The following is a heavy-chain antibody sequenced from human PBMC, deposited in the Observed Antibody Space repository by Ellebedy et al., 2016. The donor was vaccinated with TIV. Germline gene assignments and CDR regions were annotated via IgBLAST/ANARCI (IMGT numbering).Heavy chain of an antibody. CDR2: IYPTDSDT. J-gene: IGHJ3*02. D-gene: IGHD2-15*01. Sequence: GGSLRLSCKGSGYSFSSYWIGWVRQMPGKGLEWMGSIYPTDSDTRYSPSFQGQVTISADKSISTAYLQWSSLKASDIAMYYCMRRGYCSGGGCHSHAFDIWGQGTMVTVSS. CDR3: MRRGYCSGGGCHSHAFDI. V-gene: IGHV5-51*01. CDR1: GYSFSSYW.